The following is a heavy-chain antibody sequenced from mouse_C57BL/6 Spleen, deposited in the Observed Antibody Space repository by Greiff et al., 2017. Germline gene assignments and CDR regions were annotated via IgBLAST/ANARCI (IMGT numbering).Heavy chain of an antibody. D-gene: IGHD1-1*01. CDR1: GYALSSSW. Sequence: QVQLQQSGPELVKPGASVKISCKASGYALSSSWMNWVKQRPGKGLEWIGRIYPGDGDTNYNGKFKGKATLTADKSSSTAYMQLSSLTSEDSAVYFCEGYYYGSSSWFAYWGQGTLVTVSA. CDR2: IYPGDGDT. V-gene: IGHV1-82*01. J-gene: IGHJ3*01. CDR3: EGYYYGSSSWFAY.